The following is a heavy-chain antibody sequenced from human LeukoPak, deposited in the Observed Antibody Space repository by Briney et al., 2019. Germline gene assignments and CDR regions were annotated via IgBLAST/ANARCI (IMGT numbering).Heavy chain of an antibody. CDR2: IIPILGIA. CDR3: AILSGYSSSWYKDYYYGMDV. CDR1: GGTFSSDA. D-gene: IGHD6-13*01. J-gene: IGHJ6*02. V-gene: IGHV1-69*04. Sequence: GASVKVSCKASGGTFSSDAISWVRQAPGQGLEWMGRIIPILGIANYAQKFQGRVTITADKSTSTAYIELSSLRSEDTAVYYCAILSGYSSSWYKDYYYGMDVWGQGTTVTVSS.